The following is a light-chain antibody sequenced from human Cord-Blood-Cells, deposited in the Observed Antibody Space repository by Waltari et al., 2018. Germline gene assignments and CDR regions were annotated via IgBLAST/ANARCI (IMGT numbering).Light chain of an antibody. J-gene: IGLJ2*01. V-gene: IGLV2-23*02. Sequence: QSALTQPASVSGSPGQSITISCTGTSSDVGSYNLFSWYQQHPGKAPKLMVYEVSKRPSGVSNRVSGSKSGNTASLTISGLQAEDEADYYCCSYAGSSTFVVFGGGTKLTVL. CDR1: SSDVGSYNL. CDR2: EVS. CDR3: CSYAGSSTFVV.